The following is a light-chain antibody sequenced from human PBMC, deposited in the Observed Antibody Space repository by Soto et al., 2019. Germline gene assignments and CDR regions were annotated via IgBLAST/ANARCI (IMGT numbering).Light chain of an antibody. CDR1: SSDVGGYNY. J-gene: IGLJ1*01. CDR2: DVS. Sequence: QLVLTHPASVSGSPGQSITISCTGTSSDVGGYNYVSWYQQHPGKAPKLMIYDVSNRPSGVSNRFSGSKSGNTASLTISGLQAEDEADYYCSSYTSSSTFFFGTGTKVTVL. CDR3: SSYTSSSTFF. V-gene: IGLV2-14*01.